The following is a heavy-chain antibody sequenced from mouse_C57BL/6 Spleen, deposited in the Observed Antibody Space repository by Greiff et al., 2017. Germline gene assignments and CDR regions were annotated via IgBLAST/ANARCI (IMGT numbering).Heavy chain of an antibody. Sequence: QVQLKESGAELVRPGASVTLSCKASGYTFTDYEMHWVKQTPVHGLEWIGAIDPETGGTAYNQTFKGKAILTADKSSSTAYMELRSLTSEDSAVYYCTRKGDYVAWFAYWGQGTLVTVSA. J-gene: IGHJ3*01. V-gene: IGHV1-15*01. CDR1: GYTFTDYE. CDR3: TRKGDYVAWFAY. D-gene: IGHD1-1*01. CDR2: IDPETGGT.